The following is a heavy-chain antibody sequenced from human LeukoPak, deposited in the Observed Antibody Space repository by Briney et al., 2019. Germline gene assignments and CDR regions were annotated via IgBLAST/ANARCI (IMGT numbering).Heavy chain of an antibody. J-gene: IGHJ4*02. Sequence: ASVKVSCKASGGTFSNYAITWVRQAPGQGLEWMGGIIPMFGTASYAQKLQGRVTMTTDTSTSTAYMELRSLRSEDTAIYYCASSESYYRVDYWGQGTLVTVSS. CDR3: ASSESYYRVDY. D-gene: IGHD1-26*01. CDR2: IIPMFGTA. CDR1: GGTFSNYA. V-gene: IGHV1-69*05.